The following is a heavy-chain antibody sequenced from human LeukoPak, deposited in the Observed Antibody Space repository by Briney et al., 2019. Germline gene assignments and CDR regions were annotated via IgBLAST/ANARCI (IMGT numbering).Heavy chain of an antibody. D-gene: IGHD3-3*01. CDR1: GNSLSELS. Sequence: ASVTVSCKVSGNSLSELSIQWVRQAPGKGLESVGGFDPEEAKMVYAQNFQGRVTMTEDTSTQTAYMELSGLTSGDTAVYYCTTRSGDFWSGFVNWGQGTLVTVSS. V-gene: IGHV1-24*01. J-gene: IGHJ4*02. CDR2: FDPEEAKM. CDR3: TTRSGDFWSGFVN.